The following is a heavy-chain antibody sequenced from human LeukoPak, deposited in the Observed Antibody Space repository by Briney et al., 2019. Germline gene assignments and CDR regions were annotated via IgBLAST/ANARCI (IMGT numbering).Heavy chain of an antibody. Sequence: SETLSLTCAVYGGSFSGYYWSWIRQPPGQGLEWLGEINHSGSTNYNPSLKSRVTISVDTSKNQFSLKLSSVTAADTAVYYCARRFQGVGLNYYYYMDVWGKGTTVTVSS. CDR3: ARRFQGVGLNYYYYMDV. CDR1: GGSFSGYY. D-gene: IGHD2-15*01. V-gene: IGHV4-34*01. CDR2: INHSGST. J-gene: IGHJ6*03.